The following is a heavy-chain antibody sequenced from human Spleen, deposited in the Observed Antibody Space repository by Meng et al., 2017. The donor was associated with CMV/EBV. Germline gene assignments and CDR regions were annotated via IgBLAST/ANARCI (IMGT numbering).Heavy chain of an antibody. CDR3: ARLSGVVVVPASGRNWFDP. CDR1: TSGVG. CDR2: IYWNDDK. D-gene: IGHD2-2*01. J-gene: IGHJ5*02. V-gene: IGHV2-5*01. Sequence: TSGVGVGWIRQPPGKALEWLALIYWNDDKRYSPALKSRLTITKDTSKNQVVLTMTNMDPVDTATYYCARLSGVVVVPASGRNWFDPWGQGTLVTVSS.